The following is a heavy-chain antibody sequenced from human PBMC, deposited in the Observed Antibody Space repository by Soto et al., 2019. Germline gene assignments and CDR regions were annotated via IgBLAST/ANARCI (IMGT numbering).Heavy chain of an antibody. Sequence: QGLLMQSGAEVKKPGSSVKVSCKAPGGTLSTYTLTWLRQAPGQGPEWMGRIIPALDIEEYAQQFQGRVTITADTSTSTASMELHSLRSDDTAVYYCAAVAGTSAFVGYFEYWGQGTLVTVAS. CDR2: IIPALDIE. CDR1: GGTLSTYT. D-gene: IGHD6-19*01. V-gene: IGHV1-69*02. CDR3: AAVAGTSAFVGYFEY. J-gene: IGHJ4*02.